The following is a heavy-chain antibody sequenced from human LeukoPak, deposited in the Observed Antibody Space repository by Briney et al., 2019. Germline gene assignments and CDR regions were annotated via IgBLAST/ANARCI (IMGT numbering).Heavy chain of an antibody. J-gene: IGHJ4*02. CDR1: GGTFSSYA. Sequence: GASVKVSCKASGGTFSSYAISWVRQAPGQGLEWMGRIIPILGIANYAQKFQGRVTITADKSTSTAYMELSSLRSEDTAVYYCARGAAMGTNGGYWGQGTLVTVSS. CDR3: ARGAAMGTNGGY. V-gene: IGHV1-69*04. CDR2: IIPILGIA. D-gene: IGHD5-18*01.